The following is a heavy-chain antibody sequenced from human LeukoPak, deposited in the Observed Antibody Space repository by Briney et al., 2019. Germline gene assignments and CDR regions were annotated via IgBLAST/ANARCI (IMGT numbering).Heavy chain of an antibody. CDR3: ARNLGPRVTLPFDN. D-gene: IGHD5-18*01. V-gene: IGHV3-64*01. J-gene: IGHJ4*02. CDR1: GFTLSSYA. Sequence: GGSLRLSCAASGFTLSSYAMPWVREAPGRGLEYVSAISSNGGTTYYAHSVKGRFTISRDNSKNTLYLQMGSLRAEDMAVYYCARNLGPRVTLPFDNWGQGTLVTVSS. CDR2: ISSNGGTT.